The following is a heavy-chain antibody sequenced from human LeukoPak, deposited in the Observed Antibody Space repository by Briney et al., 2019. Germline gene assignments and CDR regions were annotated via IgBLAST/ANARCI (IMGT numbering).Heavy chain of an antibody. CDR1: GYTFTAYY. V-gene: IGHV1-2*02. D-gene: IGHD1-1*01. CDR3: ARDRTTGTTSLIGYYGMDV. Sequence: ASVKVSCKASGYTFTAYYMHWVRQAPGQGLEWMGWINPNSGGTNYAQKFQGRVTMTRDTSISTAYMELSGLRSDDTAVYYCARDRTTGTTSLIGYYGMDVWGQGTTVTVSS. CDR2: INPNSGGT. J-gene: IGHJ6*01.